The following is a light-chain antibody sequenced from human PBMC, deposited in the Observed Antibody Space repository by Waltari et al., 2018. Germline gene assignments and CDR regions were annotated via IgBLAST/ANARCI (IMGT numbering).Light chain of an antibody. V-gene: IGKV1-8*01. J-gene: IGKJ3*01. CDR1: QDINNY. CDR2: AAS. Sequence: AIRLTQSPSSLSASTGDRVTITCRASQDINNYLAWYQQKPGRAPKLLIYAASTLQSGVPSRFSGSGSGTDFTLTISCLQSEDFATYYCQQYHSYPGTFGPGTRVDIK. CDR3: QQYHSYPGT.